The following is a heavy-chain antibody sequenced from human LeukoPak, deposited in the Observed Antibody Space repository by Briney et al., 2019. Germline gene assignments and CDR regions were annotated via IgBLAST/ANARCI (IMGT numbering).Heavy chain of an antibody. CDR1: GSTFSSYG. CDR3: ARDRAAGAFDY. Sequence: GGSLRLSCAASGSTFSSYGMHWVRQAPGKGLEWVAVIWYDGSNKYYADSVKGRFTISRDNSKNTLYLQMNSLRAEDTAVYYCARDRAAGAFDYWGQGTLVTVSS. CDR2: IWYDGSNK. D-gene: IGHD6-13*01. V-gene: IGHV3-33*01. J-gene: IGHJ4*02.